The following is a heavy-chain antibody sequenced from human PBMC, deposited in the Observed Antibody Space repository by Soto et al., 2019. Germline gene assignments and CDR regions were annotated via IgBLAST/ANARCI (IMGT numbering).Heavy chain of an antibody. CDR3: ARDLGPLCSGGSCYHNWFDP. Sequence: ASVKVSCKASGGTFSSYAISWVRQAPGQGLEWMGGIIPIFGTANYAQKFQGRVTITADKSTSTAYMELSSLRSEDTAVYYCARDLGPLCSGGSCYHNWFDPWGQGTLVTVSS. V-gene: IGHV1-69*06. CDR2: IIPIFGTA. D-gene: IGHD2-15*01. J-gene: IGHJ5*02. CDR1: GGTFSSYA.